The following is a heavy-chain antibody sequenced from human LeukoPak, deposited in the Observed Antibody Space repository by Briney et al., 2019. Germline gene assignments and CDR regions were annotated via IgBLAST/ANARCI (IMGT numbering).Heavy chain of an antibody. CDR1: GYTFTSYY. D-gene: IGHD6-13*01. V-gene: IGHV7-4-1*02. CDR3: ARDSYSSSWYLRYYYYYYMDV. Sequence: ASVKVSCKASGYTFTSYYMHWVRQAPGQGLEWMGWINTNTGNPTYAQGFTGRFVFSLDTSVSTAYLQISSLKAEDTAVYYCARDSYSSSWYLRYYYYYYMDVWGKGTTVTVSS. CDR2: INTNTGNP. J-gene: IGHJ6*03.